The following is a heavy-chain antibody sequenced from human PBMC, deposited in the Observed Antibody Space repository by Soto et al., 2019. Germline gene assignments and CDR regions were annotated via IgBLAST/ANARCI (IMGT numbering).Heavy chain of an antibody. CDR3: ARDRGGDYDIFPDAAFDI. CDR2: ISYDGSNK. V-gene: IGHV3-30-3*01. J-gene: IGHJ3*02. Sequence: GGSLRLSCAASGFTFSSYAMHWVRQAPGKGLEWVAVISYDGSNKYYADSVKGRFTISRDNSKNTLYLQMNSLRAEDTAVYYCARDRGGDYDIFPDAAFDIWGQGTMVTVSS. D-gene: IGHD3-9*01. CDR1: GFTFSSYA.